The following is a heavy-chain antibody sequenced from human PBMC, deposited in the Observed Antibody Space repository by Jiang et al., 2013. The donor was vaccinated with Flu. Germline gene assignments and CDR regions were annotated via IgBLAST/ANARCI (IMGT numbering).Heavy chain of an antibody. J-gene: IGHJ6*02. Sequence: IYAQKFQGRVTMTEDTSTDTAYMELSSLRSEDTAVYYCATPSGSYYGMDVWGQGTTVTVSS. D-gene: IGHD1-26*01. V-gene: IGHV1-24*01. CDR3: ATPSGSYYGMDV.